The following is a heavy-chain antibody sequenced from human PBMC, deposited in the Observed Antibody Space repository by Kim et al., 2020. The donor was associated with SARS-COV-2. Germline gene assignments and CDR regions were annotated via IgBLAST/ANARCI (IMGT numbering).Heavy chain of an antibody. CDR2: IKEDGSEK. J-gene: IGHJ3*02. D-gene: IGHD3-22*01. V-gene: IGHV3-7*01. Sequence: GGSLRLSSAGSGFTFSSHWMTWVRQAPGKGLEWVAIIKEDGSEKYYVDSVKGRFTISRDNAKSSLYLQMNSLSAEDTAVYYCARDAFITSMGAFDIWGQGTMVTVSS. CDR1: GFTFSSHW. CDR3: ARDAFITSMGAFDI.